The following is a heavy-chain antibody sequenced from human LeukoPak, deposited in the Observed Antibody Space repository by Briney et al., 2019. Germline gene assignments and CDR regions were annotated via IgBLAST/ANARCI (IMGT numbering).Heavy chain of an antibody. CDR3: ARNRRWQTGNAFDI. CDR2: INHSGST. V-gene: IGHV4-34*01. D-gene: IGHD5-24*01. CDR1: GGSFSGYY. J-gene: IGHJ3*02. Sequence: SETLSLTCAVYGGSFSGYYWSWIRQPPGKGLEWIGEINHSGSTNYNPSLKSRVTISVDTSKNQFSLQLNSVTPEDTAVYYCARNRRWQTGNAFDIWGQGTMVTVSS.